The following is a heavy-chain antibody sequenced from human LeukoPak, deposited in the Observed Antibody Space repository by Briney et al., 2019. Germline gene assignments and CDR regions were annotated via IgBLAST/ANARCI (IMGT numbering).Heavy chain of an antibody. J-gene: IGHJ3*02. CDR3: ARAKAYYYDSHDAFHI. CDR2: IRYDGSNK. V-gene: IGHV3-30*02. D-gene: IGHD3-22*01. CDR1: GFTFSSYG. Sequence: GGSLRLSCAESGFTFSSYGMHWVRQAPGKGLEWVAFIRYDGSNKYYADSVKGRFTISRDNSKNTLYLQMNNLRLEDTAVYYCARAKAYYYDSHDAFHIWGQGTMVTVSS.